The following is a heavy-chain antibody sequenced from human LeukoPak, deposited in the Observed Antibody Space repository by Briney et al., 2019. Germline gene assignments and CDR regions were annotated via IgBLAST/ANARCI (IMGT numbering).Heavy chain of an antibody. J-gene: IGHJ5*02. D-gene: IGHD2-2*01. Sequence: PSETLSLTCTVSGGSISSSSYYWGWIRQPPGKGLEWIGSIYYSGSTYYNPSLKSRVTISVDTSKNQFSLKLSSVTAADTAVYYCARTSIVVVPAAYPGWFDPWGQGTLVTVSS. CDR3: ARTSIVVVPAAYPGWFDP. CDR2: IYYSGST. V-gene: IGHV4-39*07. CDR1: GGSISSSSYY.